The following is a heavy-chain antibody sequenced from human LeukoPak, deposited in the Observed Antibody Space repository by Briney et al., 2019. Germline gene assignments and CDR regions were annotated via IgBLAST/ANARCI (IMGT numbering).Heavy chain of an antibody. V-gene: IGHV3-74*01. CDR1: GFTLSNYW. Sequence: GGSLRLSCAASGFTLSNYWMHWVRQAPGKGLVWVSRINSDGSNINYADSVKGRFTISRDNAKNTLYLQMNSLRAEDTAVYYCAIERITISNWFYPWGQGTLVTVSS. J-gene: IGHJ5*02. D-gene: IGHD3-9*01. CDR3: AIERITISNWFYP. CDR2: INSDGSNI.